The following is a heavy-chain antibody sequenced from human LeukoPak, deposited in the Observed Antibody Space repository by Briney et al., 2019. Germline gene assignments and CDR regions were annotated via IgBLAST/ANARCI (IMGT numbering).Heavy chain of an antibody. J-gene: IGHJ4*02. D-gene: IGHD3-22*01. CDR3: ARVGRKTPYDSSGYLFDY. CDR2: IKQDGSEK. V-gene: IGHV3-7*01. CDR1: GFTFSSYA. Sequence: GGSLRLSCAASGFTFSSYAMTWVRQAPGKGLEWVANIKQDGSEKYYVDSVKGRFTISRDNAKNSLYLQMNSLRAEDTAVYYCARVGRKTPYDSSGYLFDYWGQGTLVTVSS.